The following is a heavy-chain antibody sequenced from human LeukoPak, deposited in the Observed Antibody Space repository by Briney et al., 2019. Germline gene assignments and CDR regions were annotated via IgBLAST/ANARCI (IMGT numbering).Heavy chain of an antibody. CDR1: GFTFSTYS. D-gene: IGHD3-22*01. CDR2: ISSSRSYI. J-gene: IGHJ4*02. CDR3: ARDLRNYYDTSGYYPNTFDD. Sequence: GGSLRLSCAASGFTFSTYSMNWVRQAPGKGLEWVSAISSSRSYIYYADSVKGRFTISRDNAKNSLYLQMNSLRAEDTAVYYCARDLRNYYDTSGYYPNTFDDWGQGTLVTVSS. V-gene: IGHV3-21*01.